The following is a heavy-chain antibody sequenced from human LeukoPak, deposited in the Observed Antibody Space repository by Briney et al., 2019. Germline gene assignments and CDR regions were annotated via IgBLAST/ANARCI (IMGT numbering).Heavy chain of an antibody. CDR2: INAGNGNT. J-gene: IGHJ4*02. CDR1: GGTFSSYA. D-gene: IGHD3-10*01. CDR3: ARGLLFTYYFDY. Sequence: ASVKVSCKASGGTFSSYAISWVRQAPGQRLEWMGWINAGNGNTKYSQEFQGRVTITRDTSASTAYMELSSLRSEDMAVYYCARGLLFTYYFDYWGQGTLVTVSS. V-gene: IGHV1-3*03.